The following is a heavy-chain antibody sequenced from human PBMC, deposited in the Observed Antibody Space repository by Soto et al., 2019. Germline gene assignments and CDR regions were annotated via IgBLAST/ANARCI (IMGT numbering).Heavy chain of an antibody. J-gene: IGHJ4*02. V-gene: IGHV3-21*01. CDR3: ARDGDYDILTGYDDY. CDR1: GFTFSSYS. CDR2: ISSSSSYI. D-gene: IGHD3-9*01. Sequence: GGSLRLSCAASGFTFSSYSMNWVRQAPGKGLEWVSSISSSSSYIYYADSVKGRFTISRDNAKNSLYLQMNSLRAEDTAVYYCARDGDYDILTGYDDYWGQGTLVTVSS.